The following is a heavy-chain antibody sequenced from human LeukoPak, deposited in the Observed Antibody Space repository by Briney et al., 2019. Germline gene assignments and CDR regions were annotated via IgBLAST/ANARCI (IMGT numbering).Heavy chain of an antibody. CDR2: VNSDGSST. CDR3: ARGRYYGMDV. Sequence: GGSLRLSCAASGFTFTGYWMHWVRQAPGKGLVWVSRVNSDGSSTTYADSVKGRFTISRDNAKNTLYLQMNSLRAEDTAVYYCARGRYYGMDVWGQGTTVTVSS. V-gene: IGHV3-74*01. J-gene: IGHJ6*02. CDR1: GFTFTGYW.